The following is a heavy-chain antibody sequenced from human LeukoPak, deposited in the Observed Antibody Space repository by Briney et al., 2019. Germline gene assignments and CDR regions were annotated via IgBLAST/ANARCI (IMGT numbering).Heavy chain of an antibody. D-gene: IGHD1-26*01. CDR2: ISGSGGST. V-gene: IGHV3-23*01. J-gene: IGHJ4*02. CDR3: AKDPDKGGQLPYFDY. CDR1: GFTFSSYA. Sequence: PGGSLRLSCAASGFTFSSYAMSWVRQAPGKGLEWVSAISGSGGSTYYADSVKGRFTISRDNSKNTLYLQMNSLRAEDTAVYYCAKDPDKGGQLPYFDYWGQGTLVTVSS.